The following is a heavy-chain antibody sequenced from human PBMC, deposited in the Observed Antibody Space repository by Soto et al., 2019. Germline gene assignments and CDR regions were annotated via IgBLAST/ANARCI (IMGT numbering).Heavy chain of an antibody. CDR3: ARVGIMITFGGVIVGGYFDY. CDR2: ISAYNGNT. D-gene: IGHD3-16*02. Sequence: QVQLVQSGAEVKKPGASVKVSCKASGYTFTSYGISWVRQAPGQGLEWMGWISAYNGNTNYAQKLQGRVTMTTDTSTSTAYMELRSLRSDDTAVYYCARVGIMITFGGVIVGGYFDYWGQGPLVTVSS. V-gene: IGHV1-18*01. J-gene: IGHJ4*02. CDR1: GYTFTSYG.